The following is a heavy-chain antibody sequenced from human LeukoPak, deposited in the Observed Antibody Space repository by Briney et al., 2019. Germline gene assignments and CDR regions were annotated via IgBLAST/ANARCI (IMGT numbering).Heavy chain of an antibody. Sequence: ASVKVSCKASGYTFTNYYIHWVGQAPGQGLEWMGIINPSGGGTSYAQKFQGRLTMTRDTPTSTVYMELTSLRSEDTAVYYCARDSSTSSLADPWGQGTLVTVSS. J-gene: IGHJ5*02. CDR1: GYTFTNYY. D-gene: IGHD2-2*01. CDR3: ARDSSTSSLADP. CDR2: INPSGGGT. V-gene: IGHV1-46*01.